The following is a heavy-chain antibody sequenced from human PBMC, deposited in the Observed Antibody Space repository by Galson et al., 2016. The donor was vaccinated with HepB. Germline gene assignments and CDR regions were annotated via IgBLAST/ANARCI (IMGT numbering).Heavy chain of an antibody. J-gene: IGHJ6*03. D-gene: IGHD3-10*01. CDR3: ARHTEKFGLYYYYYMDV. CDR2: IHPGDSDA. CDR1: GYSFTTYW. Sequence: QSGAEVKKPGESLKISCKGSGYSFTTYWVAWVRHMPGKGLEWMGFIHPGDSDARYSASFEGQVTISADKSLSTVYLQWSSLKASDTAIYYRARHTEKFGLYYYYYMDVWGKGTTVTVSS. V-gene: IGHV5-51*01.